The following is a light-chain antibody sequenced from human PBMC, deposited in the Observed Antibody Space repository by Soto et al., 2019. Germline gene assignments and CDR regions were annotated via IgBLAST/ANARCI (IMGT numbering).Light chain of an antibody. CDR2: DTS. J-gene: IGKJ1*01. CDR3: QQYGSSPRT. Sequence: EIVLTQSPGTLSLSPGERATLSCRASQSVNSGYLAWYQHTPGQAPRLLIYDTSTRATGIPDRFSGSGSGTDFTLTISRLEPVDFAVFYCQQYGSSPRTFGQGTKVEIK. V-gene: IGKV3-20*01. CDR1: QSVNSGY.